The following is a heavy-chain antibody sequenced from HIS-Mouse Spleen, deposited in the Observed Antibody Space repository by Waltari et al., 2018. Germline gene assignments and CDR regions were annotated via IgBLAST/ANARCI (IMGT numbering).Heavy chain of an antibody. CDR2: IYYSGST. CDR3: AREIPYSSSWYDWYFDL. V-gene: IGHV4-39*07. J-gene: IGHJ2*01. CDR1: GCSIRSSSYY. Sequence: QLQLQESGPGLVKPSETLSLTCTVPGCSIRSSSYYLGWIRQPPGQGLGWIGSIYYSGSTYYNPSLKSRVTISVDTSKNQFSLKLSSVTAADTAVYYCAREIPYSSSWYDWYFDLWGRGTLVTVSS. D-gene: IGHD6-13*01.